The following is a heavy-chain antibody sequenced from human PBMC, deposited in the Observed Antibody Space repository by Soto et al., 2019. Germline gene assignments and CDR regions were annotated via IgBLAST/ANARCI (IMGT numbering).Heavy chain of an antibody. Sequence: EVQLVESGGGLVQPGGSLRLSCAVSGVRFSFYWMSWVRQAPGKGLEWVASIKQDETEKYYVDSVKGRFIISRDNAENSLYLQMNSLRAEDTAVYYCASSYGTTRNFDYWGQGTLVTISS. CDR1: GVRFSFYW. J-gene: IGHJ4*02. CDR2: IKQDETEK. CDR3: ASSYGTTRNFDY. D-gene: IGHD5-18*01. V-gene: IGHV3-7*05.